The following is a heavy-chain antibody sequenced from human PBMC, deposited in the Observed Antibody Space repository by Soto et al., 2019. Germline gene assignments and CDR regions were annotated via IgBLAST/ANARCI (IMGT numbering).Heavy chain of an antibody. J-gene: IGHJ4*02. Sequence: SVKVSCKASGGTFSSYAISWVRQAPGQGLEWMGGIIPIFGTANYAQKFQGRVTITADESTSTAYMELSSLRSEDTAVYYCARCDSSGYYCDYWGQGTLVTVSS. V-gene: IGHV1-69*13. CDR3: ARCDSSGYYCDY. CDR1: GGTFSSYA. D-gene: IGHD3-22*01. CDR2: IIPIFGTA.